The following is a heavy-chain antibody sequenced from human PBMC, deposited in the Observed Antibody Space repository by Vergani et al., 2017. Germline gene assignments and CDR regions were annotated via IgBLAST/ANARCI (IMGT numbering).Heavy chain of an antibody. D-gene: IGHD6-13*01. CDR2: INPSGGST. CDR1: GYPFTSYY. V-gene: IGHV1-46*01. CDR3: ARSQGIAAAGTEVWGY. Sequence: QVQLVQSGAEVKKPGASVKVSCKASGYPFTSYYMHWVRQAPGQGLEWMGIINPSGGSTSYAQKFQGRVTMTRDTSTSTVYMALSSLRSEDTAVYYCARSQGIAAAGTEVWGYWGQGTLVTVSS. J-gene: IGHJ4*02.